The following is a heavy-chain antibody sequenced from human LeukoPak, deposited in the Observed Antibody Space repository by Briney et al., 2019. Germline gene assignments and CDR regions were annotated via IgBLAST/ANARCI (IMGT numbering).Heavy chain of an antibody. Sequence: SETVSFTCAVSGGSITTYYWTWIRQPPGQALEWIGYIYYTGNTKYNPSLESRVTMSIDTSKNEFSLKIYSVNAADTAVYFCASGSVVSALDQWGQGTLVIVSS. J-gene: IGHJ4*02. CDR2: IYYTGNT. CDR3: ASGSVVSALDQ. D-gene: IGHD3-3*01. V-gene: IGHV4-59*01. CDR1: GGSITTYY.